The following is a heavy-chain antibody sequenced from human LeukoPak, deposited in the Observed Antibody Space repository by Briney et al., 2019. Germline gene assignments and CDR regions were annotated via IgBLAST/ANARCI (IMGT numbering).Heavy chain of an antibody. Sequence: PARSLRLSCAASGFTFSSYAMSWVSQAPGKGLEWDSAISGSGGNTYYPDYGRGRLTISRDNSKNTLYLQMNSLRAEDTAVYYCAKGIAVAGTNYYYYMDVWGKGTTVTVSS. CDR3: AKGIAVAGTNYYYYMDV. CDR1: GFTFSSYA. V-gene: IGHV3-23*01. J-gene: IGHJ6*03. CDR2: ISGSGGNT. D-gene: IGHD6-19*01.